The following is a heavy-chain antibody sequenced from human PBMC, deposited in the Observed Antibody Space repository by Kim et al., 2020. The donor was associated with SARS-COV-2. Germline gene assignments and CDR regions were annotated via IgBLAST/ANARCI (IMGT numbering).Heavy chain of an antibody. V-gene: IGHV4-39*01. D-gene: IGHD3-10*01. J-gene: IGHJ5*02. Sequence: SETLSLTCTVSGGSISSSSYYWGWIRQPPGKGLEWIGSIYYSGSTYYNPSLKSRVTISVDTSKNQFSLKLSSVTAADTAVYYCARRAGRYYGSGRYNWFDPWGQGTLVTVSS. CDR1: GGSISSSSYY. CDR2: IYYSGST. CDR3: ARRAGRYYGSGRYNWFDP.